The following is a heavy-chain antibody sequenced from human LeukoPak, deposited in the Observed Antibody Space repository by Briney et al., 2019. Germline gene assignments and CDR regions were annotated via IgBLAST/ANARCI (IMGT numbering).Heavy chain of an antibody. J-gene: IGHJ6*03. V-gene: IGHV1-18*01. Sequence: ASVKVSCKASGYTFTSYGISWVRQAPGQGLEWMGWISAYNGNTNYAQKLQGRVTMTTDTSTSTAYMELRSLRPDDTAVYYCARAGPYYDFWSGYSPYYYYMDVWGKGTTVTVSS. D-gene: IGHD3-3*01. CDR2: ISAYNGNT. CDR1: GYTFTSYG. CDR3: ARAGPYYDFWSGYSPYYYYMDV.